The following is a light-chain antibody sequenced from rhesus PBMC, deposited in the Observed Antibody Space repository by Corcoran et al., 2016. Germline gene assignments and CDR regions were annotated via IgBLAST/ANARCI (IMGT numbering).Light chain of an antibody. CDR2: AAS. CDR3: QQHNSYPFT. J-gene: IGKJ3*01. CDR1: QGISSY. V-gene: IGKV1-25*01. Sequence: DIQMTQSPSSLSASVGDRVTITCRASQGISSYLAWYQQKPGKAPKLLIYAASTLQSWVPSRFSGSGSGTDFTLTSSSLQPEDFATYYCQQHNSYPFTFGPGTKLDIK.